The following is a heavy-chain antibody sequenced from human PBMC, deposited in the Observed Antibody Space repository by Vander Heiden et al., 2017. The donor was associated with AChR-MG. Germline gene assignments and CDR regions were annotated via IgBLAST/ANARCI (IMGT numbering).Heavy chain of an antibody. CDR1: GFTFSSYG. J-gene: IGHJ4*02. Sequence: QVQLVESGGGVVQPGRSLRLSCTGSGFTFSSYGLHWVRQAPGKGLEWVAVILYDGSNKYYADSVKGRFTISRDNSKNTLYLQMNSLRPEDTAMYYCAKELNSGRYYFDSWGQGTLVTVSS. V-gene: IGHV3-30*18. CDR3: AKELNSGRYYFDS. D-gene: IGHD3-10*01. CDR2: ILYDGSNK.